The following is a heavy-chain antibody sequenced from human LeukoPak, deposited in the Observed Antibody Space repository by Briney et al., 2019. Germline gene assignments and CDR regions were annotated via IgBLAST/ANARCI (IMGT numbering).Heavy chain of an antibody. J-gene: IGHJ6*03. CDR3: ARGHSGWYSRQSYYYYMDV. Sequence: GGSLRLSCAASGFTFSSYAMSWVRQAPGKGLEWVANIKQDGSEKYYVDSVKGRFTISRDNAKNSLYLQMNSLRAEDTAVYYCARGHSGWYSRQSYYYYMDVWGKGTTVTVSS. CDR2: IKQDGSEK. V-gene: IGHV3-7*01. D-gene: IGHD6-19*01. CDR1: GFTFSSYA.